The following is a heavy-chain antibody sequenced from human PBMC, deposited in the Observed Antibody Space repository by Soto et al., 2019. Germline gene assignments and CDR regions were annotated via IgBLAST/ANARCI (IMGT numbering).Heavy chain of an antibody. Sequence: QVQLVESGGGVVQPGRSLRLSCAASGFTFSSYAMHWVRQAPGKGLEWVAVISYDGSNKYYADSVKGRFTISRDNSKNTLYLQMNSLRAEDTAVYYCARDRAMATMAYWGQGTLVTVSS. J-gene: IGHJ4*02. V-gene: IGHV3-30-3*01. CDR2: ISYDGSNK. D-gene: IGHD5-12*01. CDR3: ARDRAMATMAY. CDR1: GFTFSSYA.